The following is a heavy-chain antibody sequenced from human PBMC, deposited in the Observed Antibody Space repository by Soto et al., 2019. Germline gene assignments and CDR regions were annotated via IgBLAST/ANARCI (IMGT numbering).Heavy chain of an antibody. CDR3: ASSYGSGYRAFDY. D-gene: IGHD3-10*01. CDR2: VNPILSMS. Sequence: QVQLVQSGAEVKRPGSSVKVSCKASGDTFNFYSINWVRQAPGVGLEWVGRVNPILSMSNYAQRFQGRVRMTAEKSTSTAYMELRSLRSEDTAIYYCASSYGSGYRAFDYWGQGALVTVSS. V-gene: IGHV1-69*02. CDR1: GDTFNFYS. J-gene: IGHJ4*02.